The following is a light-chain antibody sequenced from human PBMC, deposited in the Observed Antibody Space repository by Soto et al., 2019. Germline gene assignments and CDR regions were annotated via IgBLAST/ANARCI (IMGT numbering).Light chain of an antibody. Sequence: EIVLTQSPATLSLSPGERATLSCRASQSVSSYLAWYQQKPGQAPRLLIYDASNRATGIPARFSGSGSGTDFTLIICSLEPEDFAVYYCKQRSNWPLTFGGGIKVDIK. CDR3: KQRSNWPLT. CDR2: DAS. V-gene: IGKV3-11*01. CDR1: QSVSSY. J-gene: IGKJ4*01.